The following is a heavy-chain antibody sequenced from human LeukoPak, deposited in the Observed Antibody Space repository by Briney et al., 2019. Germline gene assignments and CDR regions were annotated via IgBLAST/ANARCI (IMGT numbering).Heavy chain of an antibody. CDR1: GFTVSSNY. V-gene: IGHV3-53*01. J-gene: IGHJ4*02. CDR3: ARAGSSGYYPPYYFDY. Sequence: PGGSLRLSCAASGFTVSSNYMSWVRQAPGKGLEWVSVIYSGGSTYYADSVKGRFTISRDNSKNTLYLQMNSLRAEDTAVYYCARAGSSGYYPPYYFDYWGQGTLVTASS. D-gene: IGHD3-22*01. CDR2: IYSGGST.